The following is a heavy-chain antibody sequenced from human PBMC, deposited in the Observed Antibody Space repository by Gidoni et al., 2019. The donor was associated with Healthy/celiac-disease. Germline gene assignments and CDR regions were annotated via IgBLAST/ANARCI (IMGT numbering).Heavy chain of an antibody. V-gene: IGHV3-23*01. D-gene: IGHD3-3*01. CDR2: ISGSGGST. Sequence: EVQLFESGGGLVQPGGSLRLSCAASGFTFSSCALSWVRQAPGKGREWGSAISGSGGSTYYADSVKGRFTISRDNSKNTLYLQMNSLRAEDTAVYYCAKDRAGGREYYDFEEFDYWGQGTLVTVSS. CDR1: GFTFSSCA. J-gene: IGHJ4*02. CDR3: AKDRAGGREYYDFEEFDY.